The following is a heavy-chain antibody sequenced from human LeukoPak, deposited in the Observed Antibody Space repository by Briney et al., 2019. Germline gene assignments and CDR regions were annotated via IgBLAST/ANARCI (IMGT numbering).Heavy chain of an antibody. D-gene: IGHD1-26*01. CDR1: GFTFSSYA. CDR2: ISYDGSNK. CDR3: ARELVRGSYAY. J-gene: IGHJ4*02. V-gene: IGHV3-30*04. Sequence: GGSLRLSCAASGFTFSSYAMHWVRQAPGKGLEWVAVISYDGSNKYYADSVKGRFTISRDNSKNTLYLQMNSLRAEDTAVYYCARELVRGSYAYWGQGTLVTVSS.